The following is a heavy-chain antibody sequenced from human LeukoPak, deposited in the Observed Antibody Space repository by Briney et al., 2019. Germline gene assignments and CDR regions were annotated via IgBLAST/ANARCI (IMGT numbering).Heavy chain of an antibody. CDR1: GGSLSGYC. CDR2: IDQTRTR. Sequence: SETLPLTCSVSGGSLSGYCWAWIRQAPGQGLEWIGEIDQTRTRNYSPSLKSRLSMSVDTSTNQFSLTLTSVTAADTAMYYCARRAPIYSSDNGAYYFWGQGTLVAVSS. J-gene: IGHJ4*03. D-gene: IGHD4/OR15-4a*01. V-gene: IGHV4-34*10. CDR3: ARRAPIYSSDNGAYYF.